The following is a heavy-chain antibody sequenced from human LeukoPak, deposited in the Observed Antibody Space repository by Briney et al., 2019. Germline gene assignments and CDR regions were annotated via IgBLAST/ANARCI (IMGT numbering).Heavy chain of an antibody. CDR2: VYYTGTT. J-gene: IGHJ4*02. CDR1: GGSTNRSSYY. V-gene: IGHV4-39*01. Sequence: PSETLSLTCTVSGGSTNRSSYYWGWIRQPPGKGLEWIATVYYTGTTYYDPSLKSRVIISADTSKNQFSLKLSSVTAADTAVYHCVRQAGYFDYWGQGTLVTVSS. CDR3: VRQAGYFDY.